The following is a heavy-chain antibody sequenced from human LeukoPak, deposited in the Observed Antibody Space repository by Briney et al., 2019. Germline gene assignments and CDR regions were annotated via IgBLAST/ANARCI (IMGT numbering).Heavy chain of an antibody. V-gene: IGHV4-61*02. J-gene: IGHJ6*02. CDR2: IYTSGST. Sequence: SETLSLTCTVSGGSISSGSYYWSWIRQPAGKGLEWIGRIYTSGSTNYNPSLKSRVTISVDTSKSQFSLKLSSVTAADTAVYYCARGSYDMPYGMDVWGQGTTVTVSS. CDR1: GGSISSGSYY. D-gene: IGHD3-9*01. CDR3: ARGSYDMPYGMDV.